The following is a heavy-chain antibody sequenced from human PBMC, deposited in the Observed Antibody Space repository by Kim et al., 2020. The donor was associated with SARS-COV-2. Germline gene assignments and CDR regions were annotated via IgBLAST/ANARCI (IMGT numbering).Heavy chain of an antibody. J-gene: IGHJ4*02. D-gene: IGHD3-16*02. CDR3: ARGGYLYYFDY. V-gene: IGHV3-74*01. Sequence: TSYADSVKGRFTISRDNAKNTLYLQMNSLRAEDTAVYYCARGGYLYYFDYWGQGTLVTVSS. CDR2: T.